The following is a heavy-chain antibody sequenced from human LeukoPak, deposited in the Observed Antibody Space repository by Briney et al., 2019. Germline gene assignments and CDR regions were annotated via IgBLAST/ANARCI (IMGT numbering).Heavy chain of an antibody. D-gene: IGHD5-24*01. CDR3: ARSGGDGHNATDSWAYYFDH. Sequence: SETLSLTCTVSVGSISSYYWNWIRQSPGKGLEWIGHIYYIGSTIYNPSLTSRVTMSVDRSRNQFSLKVTSVTAADTAVYYCARSGGDGHNATDSWAYYFDHWGPGTLVTVSS. CDR1: VGSISSYY. V-gene: IGHV4-59*08. CDR2: IYYIGST. J-gene: IGHJ4*02.